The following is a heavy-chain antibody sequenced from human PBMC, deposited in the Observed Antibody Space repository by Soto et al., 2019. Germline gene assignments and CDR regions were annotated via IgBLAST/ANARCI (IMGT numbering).Heavy chain of an antibody. Sequence: SETLSLTCTVSGGSISSGGYYWSWIRQHPGKGLEWIGYIYYSGSTYYNPSLKSRVTISVDTSKNQFSLKLSSVTAADTAVYYCVREGEGMDDILTGYESTDNWFDPWGQGTLVTVSS. V-gene: IGHV4-31*03. CDR1: GGSISSGGYY. CDR2: IYYSGST. CDR3: VREGEGMDDILTGYESTDNWFDP. J-gene: IGHJ5*02. D-gene: IGHD3-9*01.